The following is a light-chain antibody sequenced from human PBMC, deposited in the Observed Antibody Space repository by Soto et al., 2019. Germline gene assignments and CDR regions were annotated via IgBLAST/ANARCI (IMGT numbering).Light chain of an antibody. Sequence: EIVMTQSPGTLSVSPGERATLSCRASQSVSSNLAWYQQKPGQAPSLLIYGASTRATGIPARFSGTGSGTEFTLTISSLQSEDFAFYYCQQYSNWPGTFVQGTKVEIK. CDR3: QQYSNWPGT. V-gene: IGKV3-15*01. CDR1: QSVSSN. CDR2: GAS. J-gene: IGKJ1*01.